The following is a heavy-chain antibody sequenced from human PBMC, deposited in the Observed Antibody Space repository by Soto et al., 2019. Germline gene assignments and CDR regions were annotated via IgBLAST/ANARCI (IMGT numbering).Heavy chain of an antibody. J-gene: IGHJ5*01. CDR1: GDSVTSGDYY. D-gene: IGHD3-10*01. Sequence: PSETLSLTCTVSGDSVTSGDYYWSWIRQPPGKGLEWIGYIYYSGNTNYSPSLKSRVAISLDTSHNQFSLKLSSVTAADTAVYFCARITVDTYMTYWLHPSGQATLVTLFS. CDR2: IYYSGNT. CDR3: ARITVDTYMTYWLHP. V-gene: IGHV4-61*08.